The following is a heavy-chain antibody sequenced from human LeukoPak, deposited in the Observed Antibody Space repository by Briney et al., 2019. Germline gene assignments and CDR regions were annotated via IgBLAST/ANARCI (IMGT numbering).Heavy chain of an antibody. D-gene: IGHD5-24*01. J-gene: IGHJ2*01. CDR1: GFTFSSYG. CDR2: ISGSGGNT. CDR3: AREERDGYNYYWYFDI. V-gene: IGHV3-23*01. Sequence: PGGTLRLSCAASGFTFSSYGMSWVRQAPGKGLEWVSAISGSGGNTYYADSVKGRFTISRDNSKNTLYLQMNSLRAEDTAVYYCAREERDGYNYYWYFDIWGRGTLATVSS.